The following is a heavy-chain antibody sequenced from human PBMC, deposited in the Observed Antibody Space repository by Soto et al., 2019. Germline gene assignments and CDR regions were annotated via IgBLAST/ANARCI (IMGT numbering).Heavy chain of an antibody. Sequence: PSETLSLTCTVSGGSISSSSYYWGWIRQPPGKGLEWIGSIYYSGSTYYNPSLKSRVTISVDTSKNQFSLKLSSVTAADTAVYYCARSQGDITIFGVVIPIYFDSWGQGTLVTVSS. CDR2: IYYSGST. CDR1: GGSISSSSYY. D-gene: IGHD3-3*01. J-gene: IGHJ4*02. V-gene: IGHV4-39*01. CDR3: ARSQGDITIFGVVIPIYFDS.